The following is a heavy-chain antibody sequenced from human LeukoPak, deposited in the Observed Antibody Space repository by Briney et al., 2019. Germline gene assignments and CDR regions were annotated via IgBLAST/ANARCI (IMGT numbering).Heavy chain of an antibody. CDR3: ARSILGIPDYGGFAFDI. Sequence: SETLSLTCTVSGGSISSGSYYWSWIRQPAGKGLEWIGRIYTSGSTNYNPSLKSRVTISVDTSKNQFSLKLGSVTAADTAVYYCARSILGIPDYGGFAFDIWGQGTMVTVSS. CDR1: GGSISSGSYY. V-gene: IGHV4-61*02. J-gene: IGHJ3*02. D-gene: IGHD4-23*01. CDR2: IYTSGST.